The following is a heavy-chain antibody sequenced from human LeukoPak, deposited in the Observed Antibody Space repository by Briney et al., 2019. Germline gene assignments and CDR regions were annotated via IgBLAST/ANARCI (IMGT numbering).Heavy chain of an antibody. D-gene: IGHD3-22*01. J-gene: IGHJ3*02. CDR1: GFTFDDYA. CDR2: ISWNSGSI. Sequence: GGSLRLSCAASGFTFDDYAMHWVRQAPGKGLEWVSGISWNSGSIGYADSAKGRFTISRDNAKNSLYLQMNSLRAEDTALYYCAKKTPGGYYDSSGSRGAFDIWGQGTMVTVSS. CDR3: AKKTPGGYYDSSGSRGAFDI. V-gene: IGHV3-9*01.